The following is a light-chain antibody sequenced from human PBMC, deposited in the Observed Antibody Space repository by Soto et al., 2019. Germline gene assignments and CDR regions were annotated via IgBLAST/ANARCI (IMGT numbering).Light chain of an antibody. CDR2: EVN. CDR3: SSYAGSSTFYV. J-gene: IGLJ1*01. CDR1: SSDVGGYNY. Sequence: QSALTQPPSASGSPGQSVAISCTGTSSDVGGYNYVSWYQQHPGKAPKLMIYEVNKRPSGVPDRFSGSKSGNPASLTVSGLQAEDEADYYCSSYAGSSTFYVFGDGTKVTAL. V-gene: IGLV2-8*01.